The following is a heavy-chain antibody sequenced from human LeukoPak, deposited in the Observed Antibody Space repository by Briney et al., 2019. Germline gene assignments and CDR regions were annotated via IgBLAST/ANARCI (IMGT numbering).Heavy chain of an antibody. CDR2: IHNSDSYT. D-gene: IGHD4-23*01. CDR1: GYSFTSYL. V-gene: IGHV5-10-1*01. J-gene: IGHJ4*02. CDR3: ASPGSNNLDY. Sequence: GESLKISCKGSGYSFTSYLISWVRQMPGKGLEWMGSIHNSDSYTNYSPSFQGHVTISADTSISTAYMQWSSLKAADTGMYYCASPGSNNLDYWGQGTLVTVSS.